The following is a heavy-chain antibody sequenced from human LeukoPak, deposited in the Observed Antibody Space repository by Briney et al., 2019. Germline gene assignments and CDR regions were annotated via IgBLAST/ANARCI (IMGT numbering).Heavy chain of an antibody. CDR1: GITFSSYG. V-gene: IGHV3-23*01. CDR3: ARGGGDSYYLDV. Sequence: GGSLRLSCAASGITFSSYGMSWVRQAPGKGLEWVSSISSTGGTTYYADSVKGRFTISRDNSQNTLYLQMNSLRAEDTAVYYCARGGGDSYYLDVWGKGTTVTISS. CDR2: ISSTGGTT. J-gene: IGHJ6*03. D-gene: IGHD3-10*01.